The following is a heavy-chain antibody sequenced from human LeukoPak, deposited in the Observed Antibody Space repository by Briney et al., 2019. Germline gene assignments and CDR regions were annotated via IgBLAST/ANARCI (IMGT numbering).Heavy chain of an antibody. D-gene: IGHD1-26*01. V-gene: IGHV4-39*01. Sequence: SETLSLTCTVSGGSISSSSYYWGWIRQPPGKGLEWIGSIHYSGSTYYNPSLKSRVTISVDTSKNQFSLKLSSVTAADTAVYYCARRDSGSYGYWGRGTLVTVSS. CDR1: GGSISSSSYY. J-gene: IGHJ4*02. CDR2: IHYSGST. CDR3: ARRDSGSYGY.